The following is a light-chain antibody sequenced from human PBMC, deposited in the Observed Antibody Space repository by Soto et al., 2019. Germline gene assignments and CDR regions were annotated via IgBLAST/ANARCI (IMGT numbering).Light chain of an antibody. CDR2: GAS. Sequence: EIVMTQSPATLSVSPEERATLSCRASQSVRSNLAWYQQKPGQAPRLLIYGASTRATGIPARFSGSGSGTEFTLTISSLQSEDFAVYYCQHYNNWPPWTFGQGTKVEIK. V-gene: IGKV3-15*01. CDR1: QSVRSN. J-gene: IGKJ1*01. CDR3: QHYNNWPPWT.